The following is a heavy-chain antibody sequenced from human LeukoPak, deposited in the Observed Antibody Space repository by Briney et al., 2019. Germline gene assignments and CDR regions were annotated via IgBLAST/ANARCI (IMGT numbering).Heavy chain of an antibody. CDR1: GYTFTSYA. CDR3: ARDQGGYRGYDPKFYYYYYMDV. D-gene: IGHD5-12*01. J-gene: IGHJ6*03. Sequence: ASLKVSCKASGYTFTSYAMHWVRQAPGQRLEWMGWINAGNGNTKYSQKFQGRVTMTRDTSISTAYMELNRLRSDDTAVFYCARDQGGYRGYDPKFYYYYYMDVWGEKTTVTVSS. V-gene: IGHV1-3*01. CDR2: INAGNGNT.